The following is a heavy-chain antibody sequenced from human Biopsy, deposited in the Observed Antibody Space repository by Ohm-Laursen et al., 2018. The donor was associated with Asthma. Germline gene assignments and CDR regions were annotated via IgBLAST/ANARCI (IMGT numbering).Heavy chain of an antibody. Sequence: SVKVSCKSLGGTFNTYVIGWVRQAPGQGLEWMGGINSVFGTTTYPQKFQDRVTIIADDSTSTVYMELSSLRSEDTAVYYCARKAGSCISRTCYSLDFWGQRTLVTVSS. CDR1: GGTFNTYV. V-gene: IGHV1-69*13. CDR3: ARKAGSCISRTCYSLDF. J-gene: IGHJ4*02. CDR2: INSVFGTT. D-gene: IGHD2-2*01.